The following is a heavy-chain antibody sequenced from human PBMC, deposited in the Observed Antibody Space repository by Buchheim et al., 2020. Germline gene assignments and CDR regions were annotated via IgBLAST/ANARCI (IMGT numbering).Heavy chain of an antibody. CDR2: IYYSGST. CDR3: ARDREGAFGELYPEVYYGMDV. J-gene: IGHJ6*02. V-gene: IGHV4-30-4*01. CDR1: GGSISSGDYY. D-gene: IGHD3-10*01. Sequence: QVQLQESGPGLVKPSQTLSLTCTVSGGSISSGDYYWSWIRQPPGKGLEWIGYIYYSGSTYYNPSLKSRVTISVDTSKNQFSLKLSSVTAADTAVYYCARDREGAFGELYPEVYYGMDVWGQGTT.